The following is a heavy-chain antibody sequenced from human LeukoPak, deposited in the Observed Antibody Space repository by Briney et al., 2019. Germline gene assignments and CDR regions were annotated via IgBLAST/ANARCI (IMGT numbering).Heavy chain of an antibody. V-gene: IGHV3-23*01. D-gene: IGHD3-22*01. CDR2: ISSSGGST. Sequence: AGGSLRLSCAASGFTFSSYAMSWVRQAPGKGLEWVSAISSSGGSTYYADSVKGRFTISRDNSKNTLYLQMNSLRAEDTAVYYCAKKRVASSGPSHFDYWGQGTLVTVSS. CDR1: GFTFSSYA. CDR3: AKKRVASSGPSHFDY. J-gene: IGHJ4*02.